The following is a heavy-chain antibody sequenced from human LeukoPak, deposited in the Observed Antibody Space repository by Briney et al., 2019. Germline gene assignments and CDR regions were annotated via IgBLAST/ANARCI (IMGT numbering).Heavy chain of an antibody. J-gene: IGHJ6*03. CDR1: GGTFSSYA. V-gene: IGHV1-69*05. CDR2: IIPIFGTA. CDR3: ARDHHYGSSLDSYYYYMDV. Sequence: SVKVSCKASGGTFSSYAISWVRQAPGQGLEWMGGIIPIFGTANYAQKFQGRVTITTDESTSTAYMELSSLRSEDTAVYYCARDHHYGSSLDSYYYYMDVWGEGATVTVSS. D-gene: IGHD3-22*01.